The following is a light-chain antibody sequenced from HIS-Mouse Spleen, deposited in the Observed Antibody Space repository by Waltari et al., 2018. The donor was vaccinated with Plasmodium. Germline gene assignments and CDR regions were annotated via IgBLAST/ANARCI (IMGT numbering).Light chain of an antibody. Sequence: QSALTQPPSASGSPGQSFTISCTGTRSYVGGYTYVSWYQQNPGKAPKLMIYEVSKRPSGVPDRFSGSKSGNTASLTVSGLQAEDEADYYCSSYAGSNNLVFGGGTKLTVL. CDR2: EVS. CDR1: RSYVGGYTY. V-gene: IGLV2-8*01. CDR3: SSYAGSNNLV. J-gene: IGLJ2*01.